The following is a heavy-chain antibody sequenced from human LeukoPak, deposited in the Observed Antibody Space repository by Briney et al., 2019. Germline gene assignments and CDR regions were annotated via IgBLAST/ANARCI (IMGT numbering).Heavy chain of an antibody. J-gene: IGHJ6*03. V-gene: IGHV3-23*01. CDR3: AKDPLYHYYMDV. CDR1: GFTFSNHA. Sequence: GGALRLSCAASGFTFSNHAMSWVRQAPGKGLEWVSGIHGRGVTTYYAYSVNGRFTISRDNSKKTLYLHMNSLRVEDTAIYYCAKDPLYHYYMDVWGRGTSVTVSS. CDR2: IHGRGVTT. D-gene: IGHD3-16*02.